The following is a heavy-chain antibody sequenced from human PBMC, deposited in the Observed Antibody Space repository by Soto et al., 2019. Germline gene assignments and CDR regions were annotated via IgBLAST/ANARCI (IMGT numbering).Heavy chain of an antibody. CDR3: AREYSSSSQYLYFDV. Sequence: QVQLVQSGAEVKKPGSSVKVSCKVSGGTFTSYAIGWVRQAPGQGLEWMGGIIPITGTGNYAQKFQGRVTITADESTTTVYMELGSLRSEDTALYYCAREYSSSSQYLYFDVCGRGTLFTVSS. CDR1: GGTFTSYA. D-gene: IGHD6-6*01. V-gene: IGHV1-69*01. J-gene: IGHJ2*01. CDR2: IIPITGTG.